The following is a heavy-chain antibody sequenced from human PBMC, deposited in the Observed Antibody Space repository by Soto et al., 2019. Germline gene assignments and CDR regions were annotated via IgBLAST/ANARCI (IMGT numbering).Heavy chain of an antibody. CDR3: ARDGGQSGGYSPYWFDP. Sequence: QVQLVQSGAEVKKPGSSVKVSCKASGGTFSSYAISWVRQAPGQGLEWMGEIIPIFGTANYAQKFQGRVTITADECTSTAYMELRSLRSEATAVYYCARDGGQSGGYSPYWFDPWGRGTLVTVSS. J-gene: IGHJ5*02. V-gene: IGHV1-69*12. CDR2: IIPIFGTA. CDR1: GGTFSSYA. D-gene: IGHD3-22*01.